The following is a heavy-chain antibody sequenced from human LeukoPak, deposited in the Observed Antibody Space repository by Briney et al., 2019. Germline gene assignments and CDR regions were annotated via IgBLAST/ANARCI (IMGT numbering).Heavy chain of an antibody. V-gene: IGHV1-2*02. Sequence: ASVKVSCKASGYTFTGYYMHWVRQAPGQGLEWMGWINPNSGGTNYAQKFQGRVTMTEDTSTDTAYMELSGLRSEDTAVYYCATGPEIAARPLDYWGQGTLVTVSS. J-gene: IGHJ4*02. CDR1: GYTFTGYY. CDR3: ATGPEIAARPLDY. CDR2: INPNSGGT. D-gene: IGHD6-6*01.